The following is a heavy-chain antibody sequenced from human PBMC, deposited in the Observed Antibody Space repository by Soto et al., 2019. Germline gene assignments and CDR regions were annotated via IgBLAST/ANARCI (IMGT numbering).Heavy chain of an antibody. CDR1: GFTFISYS. CDR3: ARQAFIIAAAGTGWFDP. Sequence: GGSLRLSCAASGFTFISYSMNWVRQAPGKGLEWVSYISSSSSTIYYADSVKGRFTISRDNAKNSLYLQMNSLRDEDTAVYYCARQAFIIAAAGTGWFDPWGQGTLVTVSS. CDR2: ISSSSSTI. J-gene: IGHJ5*02. D-gene: IGHD6-13*01. V-gene: IGHV3-48*02.